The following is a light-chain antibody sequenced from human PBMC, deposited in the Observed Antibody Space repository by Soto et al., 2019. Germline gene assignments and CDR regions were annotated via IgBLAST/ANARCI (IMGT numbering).Light chain of an antibody. J-gene: IGLJ2*01. CDR2: EVS. V-gene: IGLV2-14*01. CDR1: SSDVGGYNY. CDR3: RSYRSRSVV. Sequence: QSVLTQPASVSGSPGQSITISCTGTSSDVGGYNYVSWYQQHPGKAPKLMIYEVSKRPSGVSNRFSGSESGNTASLTISGLLAEEEADYYCRSYRSRSVVFGGGTKLTVL.